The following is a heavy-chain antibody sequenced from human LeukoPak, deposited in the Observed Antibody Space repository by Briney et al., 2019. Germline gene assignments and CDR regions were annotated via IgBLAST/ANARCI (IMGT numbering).Heavy chain of an antibody. V-gene: IGHV4-34*01. CDR3: ARRRGPITMIVVTWARYNWYFDL. J-gene: IGHJ2*01. CDR1: GFTFSSSA. D-gene: IGHD3-22*01. CDR2: INHSGST. Sequence: PGGSLRLSCAASGFTFSSSAMSWVRQPPGKGLEWIGEINHSGSTNYNPSLKSRVTISVDTSKNQFSLKLSSVTAADTAVYYCARRRGPITMIVVTWARYNWYFDLWGRGTLVTVSS.